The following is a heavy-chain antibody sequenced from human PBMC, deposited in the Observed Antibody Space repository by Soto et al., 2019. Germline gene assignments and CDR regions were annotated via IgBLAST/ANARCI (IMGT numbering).Heavy chain of an antibody. CDR2: IYPGDSDT. D-gene: IGHD2-15*01. V-gene: IGHV5-51*01. CDR1: GYSFTSYW. J-gene: IGHJ3*02. Sequence: LGESLKISCKGSGYSFTSYWIGWVRQMPGKGLEWMGIIYPGDSDTRYSPSFQGQVTISADKSISTAYLQWSSLKASDTAMYYCATLDIVVVVAPTGAFDIWGQGTMVTVSS. CDR3: ATLDIVVVVAPTGAFDI.